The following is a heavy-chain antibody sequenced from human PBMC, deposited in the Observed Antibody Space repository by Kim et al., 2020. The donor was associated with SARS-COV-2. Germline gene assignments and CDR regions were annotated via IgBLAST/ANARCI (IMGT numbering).Heavy chain of an antibody. CDR1: GGSISSGDYY. D-gene: IGHD6-13*01. CDR3: ARDQGGAAGHYFDY. V-gene: IGHV4-30-4*01. Sequence: SETLSLTCTVSGGSISSGDYYWSWIRQPPGKGLEWIGYIYYSGSTYYNPSLKSRVTISVDTSKNQFSLKLSSVTAADTAVYYCARDQGGAAGHYFDYWGQGTLVTVSS. J-gene: IGHJ4*02. CDR2: IYYSGST.